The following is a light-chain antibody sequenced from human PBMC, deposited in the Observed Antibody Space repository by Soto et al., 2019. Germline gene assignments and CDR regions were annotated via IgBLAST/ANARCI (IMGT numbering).Light chain of an antibody. Sequence: DIQMTQSPYALSASVGDRVTITCRASQGISNYLAWYQQQPGKVPKLLIYVASTLQSGVPSRFSGSGSGTDFTLTISSLQPEDVATYYCQKYNSDPWTFGQGKKVEIK. V-gene: IGKV1-27*01. CDR1: QGISNY. J-gene: IGKJ1*01. CDR2: VAS. CDR3: QKYNSDPWT.